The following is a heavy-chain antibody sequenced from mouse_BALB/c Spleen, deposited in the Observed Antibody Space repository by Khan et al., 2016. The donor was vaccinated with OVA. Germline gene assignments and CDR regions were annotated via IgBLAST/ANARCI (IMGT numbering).Heavy chain of an antibody. V-gene: IGHV1S137*01. D-gene: IGHD1-3*01. Sequence: QVQLKESGAELVRPGVSVKISCKGSGYTFTDYAMHWVKQSHAKSLEWIGVISTYYGDADYNQKFKGKATMTVDKSSSTAYMELARLTSEDSAIYYCARGSGNSRFAYWGRGTLVTVSA. CDR1: GYTFTDYA. CDR3: ARGSGNSRFAY. CDR2: ISTYYGDA. J-gene: IGHJ3*01.